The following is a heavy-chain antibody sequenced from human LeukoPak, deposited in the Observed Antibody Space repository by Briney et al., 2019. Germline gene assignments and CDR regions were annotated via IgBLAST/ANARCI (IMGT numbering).Heavy chain of an antibody. Sequence: GGSLRLSCAASGFTFSSYSMNWVRQAPGKGLEWVSSISSSSSYIYYADSVKGRFTISRDNAKDSLYLQMNSLRAEDTAVYYCARGSFLITFGGFIGWGQGTLVTVSS. CDR2: ISSSSSYI. CDR1: GFTFSSYS. J-gene: IGHJ4*02. CDR3: ARGSFLITFGGFIG. D-gene: IGHD3-16*02. V-gene: IGHV3-21*01.